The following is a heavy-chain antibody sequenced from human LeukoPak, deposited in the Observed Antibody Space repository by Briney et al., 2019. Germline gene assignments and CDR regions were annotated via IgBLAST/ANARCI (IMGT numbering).Heavy chain of an antibody. J-gene: IGHJ6*03. D-gene: IGHD4-17*01. CDR1: EFTFSTYS. V-gene: IGHV3-21*01. CDR3: ARDRVGDYFYYYYMDV. Sequence: GGSLRLSCAASEFTFSTYSMNWVRQAPGKGLEWVSSISSGSTYIYYADSVKGRFTISRDNAKNSLYLQMNSLRADDTAVYYCARDRVGDYFYYYYMDVWGKGTTVTVSS. CDR2: ISSGSTYI.